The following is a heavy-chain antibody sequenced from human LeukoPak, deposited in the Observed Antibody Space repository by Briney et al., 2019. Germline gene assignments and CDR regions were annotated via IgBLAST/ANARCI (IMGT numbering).Heavy chain of an antibody. D-gene: IGHD2-2*01. V-gene: IGHV3-30-3*01. CDR3: AREGPCSSTSCWYYMDV. Sequence: PGGSLRLSCAASGFTFSSYAMHWVRQAPGKGLEWVAVISYDGSNKYYADSVKGRFTISRDNSKNTLYLQMNSLRAEDTAVYYCAREGPCSSTSCWYYMDVWGKGTTVTVSS. CDR2: ISYDGSNK. J-gene: IGHJ6*03. CDR1: GFTFSSYA.